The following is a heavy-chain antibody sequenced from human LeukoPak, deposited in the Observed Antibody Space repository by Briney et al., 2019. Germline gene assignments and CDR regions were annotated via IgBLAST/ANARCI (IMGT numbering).Heavy chain of an antibody. D-gene: IGHD6-13*01. Sequence: PGGSLRLSCAASGFSVSSNYMSRVRQAPGKGLEWVSVIYSGGSRYYADSVTGRFTISRDNSKNTLYLQMNSLRAEDTAVYFCARDVPPAADAFDLWGQGTMVTVSS. J-gene: IGHJ3*01. CDR1: GFSVSSNY. V-gene: IGHV3-66*01. CDR2: IYSGGSR. CDR3: ARDVPPAADAFDL.